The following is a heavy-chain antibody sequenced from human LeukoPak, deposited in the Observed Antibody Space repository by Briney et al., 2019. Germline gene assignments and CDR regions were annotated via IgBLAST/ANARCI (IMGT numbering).Heavy chain of an antibody. CDR3: ARDVGSGWFDY. D-gene: IGHD6-19*01. CDR2: MSNSGRTI. CDR1: GFTFSSFE. V-gene: IGHV3-48*03. J-gene: IGHJ4*02. Sequence: PGGSLRLSCAASGFTFSSFEMNWVLQAPGKGLEWVSYMSNSGRTIYYTDSVKGRFTISRDNAKNSLYLQMNSLRAEDTAVYYCARDVGSGWFDYWGQGTLVTVSS.